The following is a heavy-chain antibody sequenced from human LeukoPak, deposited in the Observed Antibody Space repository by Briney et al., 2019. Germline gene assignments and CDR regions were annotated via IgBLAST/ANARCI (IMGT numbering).Heavy chain of an antibody. CDR1: DDSISDYY. CDR2: FYNSGRS. Sequence: SETLSLTCTVSDDSISDYYRGWIRQPPGKGLEWIGYFYNSGRSTYNPSLKSRVSISADTSKNHFSLKLNSVTTADTAVYYCTRGAGWLIDYWGQGILVTVSS. V-gene: IGHV4-59*01. D-gene: IGHD3-16*01. J-gene: IGHJ4*02. CDR3: TRGAGWLIDY.